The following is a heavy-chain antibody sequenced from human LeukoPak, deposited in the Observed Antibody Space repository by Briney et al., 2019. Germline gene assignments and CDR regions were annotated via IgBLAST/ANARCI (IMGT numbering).Heavy chain of an antibody. CDR1: WFSASSSY. D-gene: IGHD1-26*01. J-gene: IGHJ3*02. Sequence: PGASLRLSSATSWFSASSSYISWGRQAPRKGLEWVSVIYSGGTTYYADSVKGRFTISRDNSKTTLYLQMNSLRAEDTAVYYCARDLIVGGNHDAFDIWGQGTMVTVSS. CDR3: ARDLIVGGNHDAFDI. CDR2: IYSGGTT. V-gene: IGHV3-53*01.